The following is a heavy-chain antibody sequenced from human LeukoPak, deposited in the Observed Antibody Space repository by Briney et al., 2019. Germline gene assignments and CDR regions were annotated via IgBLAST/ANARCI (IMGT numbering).Heavy chain of an antibody. CDR2: VGTAGEI. D-gene: IGHD6-13*01. V-gene: IGHV3-13*01. J-gene: IGHJ2*01. Sequence: PWGSLTLSCAASGFTFSRYDIHWARQATGQGMEWVSGVGTAGEIYYPGSVKGRFTISRENAKNSLYLQMNSLRAGDTAVYYCARAAYSSTWYSRYFDLWGRGTLVTVSS. CDR1: GFTFSRYD. CDR3: ARAAYSSTWYSRYFDL.